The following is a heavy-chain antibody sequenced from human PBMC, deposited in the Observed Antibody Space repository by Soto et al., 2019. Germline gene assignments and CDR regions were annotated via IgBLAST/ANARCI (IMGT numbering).Heavy chain of an antibody. CDR2: ISWESGSI. CDR1: GFNFDDYA. D-gene: IGHD1-1*01. J-gene: IGHJ4*02. CDR3: AKSVYNWNDGFFDY. Sequence: QPGGSLRLSCAASGFNFDDYAMHWVRQIPGKGLEWVSGISWESGSIGYADSVKGRFSISRDNAKNTLYLQMNSLRAEDTAVYYCAKSVYNWNDGFFDYWGQGTLVTVSS. V-gene: IGHV3-9*01.